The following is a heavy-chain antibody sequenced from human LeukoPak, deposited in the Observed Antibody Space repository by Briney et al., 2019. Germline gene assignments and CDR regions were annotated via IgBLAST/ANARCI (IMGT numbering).Heavy chain of an antibody. J-gene: IGHJ4*02. CDR1: GGSISSSSYY. D-gene: IGHD3-10*01. V-gene: IGHV4-39*07. CDR3: ASSVMVRGVIIKLGY. Sequence: SETLSLTCTVSGGSISSSSYYWGWIRQPPGKGLEWIGSIYYSGSTYYNPSLKSRVTISVDKSKNQFSLKLSSVTAADTAVYYCASSVMVRGVIIKLGYWGQGTLVTVSS. CDR2: IYYSGST.